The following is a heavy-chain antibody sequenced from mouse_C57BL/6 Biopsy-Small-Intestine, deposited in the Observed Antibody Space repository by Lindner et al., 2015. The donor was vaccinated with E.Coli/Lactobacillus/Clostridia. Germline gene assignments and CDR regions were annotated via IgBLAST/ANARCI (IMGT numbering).Heavy chain of an antibody. J-gene: IGHJ2*01. Sequence: VQLQESGAELVKPGASVKISCKASGYAFSSFWMNWVKQRPGKGLEWIGQIYPGDGDTNYIAKFRDKATLTADTSSSTAYMQLSSLTSEDSAVYFCAREVVTDYWGQGTTLTVSS. V-gene: IGHV1-80*01. CDR3: AREVVTDY. CDR2: IYPGDGDT. CDR1: GYAFSSFW. D-gene: IGHD2-2*01.